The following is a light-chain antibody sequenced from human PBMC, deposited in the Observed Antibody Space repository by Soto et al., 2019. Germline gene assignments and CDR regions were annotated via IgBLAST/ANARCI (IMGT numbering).Light chain of an antibody. CDR3: QQYGTSPPGVT. CDR1: QSLSSNF. CDR2: GAS. J-gene: IGKJ3*01. Sequence: DIVLTQSPGTLSLSPGERATLSCRASQSLSSNFFAWYQQKPGQAPRLLIYGASKRATGIPDRFSGSGSETDSTLTISGLEPEDFALYYCQQYGTSPPGVTFGPGTKVDMK. V-gene: IGKV3-20*01.